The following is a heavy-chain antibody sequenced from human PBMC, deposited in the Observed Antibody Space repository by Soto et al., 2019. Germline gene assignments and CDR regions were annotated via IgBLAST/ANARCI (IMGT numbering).Heavy chain of an antibody. D-gene: IGHD6-6*01. CDR3: ARHLSARGGNYYYYYGMDV. CDR2: IDPSDSYT. CDR1: GYSFTSYW. J-gene: IGHJ6*02. Sequence: GESLKISCKGSGYSFTSYWISWVRQMPGKGLEWMGRIDPSDSYTNYSPSFQGHVTISADKSISTAYLQWSSLKASDTAMYYCARHLSARGGNYYYYYGMDVWGQGTTVTVSS. V-gene: IGHV5-10-1*01.